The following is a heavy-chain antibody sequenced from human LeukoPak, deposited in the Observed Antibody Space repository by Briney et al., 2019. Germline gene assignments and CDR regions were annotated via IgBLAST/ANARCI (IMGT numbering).Heavy chain of an antibody. J-gene: IGHJ5*02. D-gene: IGHD3-3*02. Sequence: SSETLSLTCTVSDDSINSYYWNWIRQPAGKGLEWIGRIYISVTNYNPSLKSRVTMSVDTSKNQFSLKLSSVTAADTAVYYCARGHYWSGYNWFDPWGQGTLVTVSS. CDR3: ARGHYWSGYNWFDP. CDR2: IYISVT. CDR1: DDSINSYY. V-gene: IGHV4-4*07.